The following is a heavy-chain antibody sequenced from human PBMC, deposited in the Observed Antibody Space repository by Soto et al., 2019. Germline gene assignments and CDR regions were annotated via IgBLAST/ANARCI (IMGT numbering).Heavy chain of an antibody. J-gene: IGHJ4*02. Sequence: GESPKISCHSSGYIFTAYWITWVLHMPGKGLEWMATIDPSDSYVDYSPSFRGHVTFSVDRSITTVYLQWKSLKASDSAMYFCTRRASSSFYHFDFWGKGALVTVS. CDR1: GYIFTAYW. V-gene: IGHV5-10-1*01. D-gene: IGHD2-2*01. CDR3: TRRASSSFYHFDF. CDR2: IDPSDSYV.